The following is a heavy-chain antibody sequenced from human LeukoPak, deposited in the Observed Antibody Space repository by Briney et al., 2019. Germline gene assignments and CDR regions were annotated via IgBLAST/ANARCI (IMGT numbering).Heavy chain of an antibody. D-gene: IGHD1-26*01. V-gene: IGHV3-7*01. CDR2: IKQDGSEK. Sequence: GGSLRLSCAASGFTFSSYWMSWVRQAPGKGLEWVANIKQDGSEKYYVDSVKGRFTISRDNAKNSPYLQMNSLRAEDTAVYYCASSGSYGDYFDYWGQGTLVTVSS. CDR3: ASSGSYGDYFDY. CDR1: GFTFSSYW. J-gene: IGHJ4*02.